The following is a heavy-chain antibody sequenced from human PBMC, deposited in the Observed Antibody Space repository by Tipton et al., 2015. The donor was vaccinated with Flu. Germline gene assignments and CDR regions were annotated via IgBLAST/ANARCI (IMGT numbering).Heavy chain of an antibody. Sequence: SLRLSCAASGFTFSDYAMDWVRQAPGKGLGWVAIISYDGTNEYSADSVRGRFTISRDNSKNTLYLQMSSLGLEDTAVYYCARENWEKKAAFDICGQGTLVTVSS. CDR3: ARENWEKKAAFDI. CDR1: GFTFSDYA. CDR2: ISYDGTNE. J-gene: IGHJ3*02. D-gene: IGHD1-26*01. V-gene: IGHV3-30*04.